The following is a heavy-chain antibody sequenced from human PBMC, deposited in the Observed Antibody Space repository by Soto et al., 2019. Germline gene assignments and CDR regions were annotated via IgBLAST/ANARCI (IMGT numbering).Heavy chain of an antibody. J-gene: IGHJ5*02. CDR1: GDSVSSNSAA. V-gene: IGHV6-1*01. CDR3: AREVRSSSWSPNWFDP. Sequence: PSQTLSLTCAISGDSVSSNSAAWNWIRQSPSRGLEWLGRTYYRSKWYNDYAVSVKSRITINPDTSKNQFSLQLKSVTPEDTAVYYCAREVRSSSWSPNWFDPWGQGTLVTVSS. CDR2: TYYRSKWYN. D-gene: IGHD6-13*01.